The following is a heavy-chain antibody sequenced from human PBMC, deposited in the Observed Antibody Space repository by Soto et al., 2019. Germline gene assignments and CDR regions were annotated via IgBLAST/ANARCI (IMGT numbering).Heavy chain of an antibody. Sequence: QVQLVQSGAEVKKPGASVKVSCKASGYTFTSFGISWLRQAPGQGLEWMGWISAYNGNTKYAQKLQGRVTMTTDTPTSTAYMELRSLRSDDTAVYYCVRDLGSMVRGIVPLFDYWGQGTLVTVSS. CDR3: VRDLGSMVRGIVPLFDY. J-gene: IGHJ4*02. V-gene: IGHV1-18*01. CDR2: ISAYNGNT. D-gene: IGHD3-10*01. CDR1: GYTFTSFG.